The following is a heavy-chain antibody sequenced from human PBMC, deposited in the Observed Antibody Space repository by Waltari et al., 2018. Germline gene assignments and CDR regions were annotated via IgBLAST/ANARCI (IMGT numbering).Heavy chain of an antibody. D-gene: IGHD6-6*01. J-gene: IGHJ6*03. V-gene: IGHV3-30*18. CDR2: ISYDGSNK. Sequence: QVQLVESGGGVVQPGRSLRLSCAASGFTFSSYGMPWVRQAPGKGLEWVAVISYDGSNKYYADSVKGRFTISRDNSKNTLYLQMNSLRAEDTAVYYCAKSVGIAARPDYYYYMDVWGKGTTVTVSS. CDR3: AKSVGIAARPDYYYYMDV. CDR1: GFTFSSYG.